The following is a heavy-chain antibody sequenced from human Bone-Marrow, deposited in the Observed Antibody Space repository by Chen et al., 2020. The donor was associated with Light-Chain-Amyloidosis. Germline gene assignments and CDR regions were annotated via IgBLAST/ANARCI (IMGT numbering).Heavy chain of an antibody. CDR3: ARVGSYDSSGYYFYYFDY. D-gene: IGHD3-22*01. CDR2: ISSSGSTI. V-gene: IGHV3-48*03. Sequence: EVQLVESGGGLVQPGGSLRLSCAASGFTFSSYEMNWVRQAPGKGLEWVSYISSSGSTIYHADSVKGRFTISRDNAKNSLYLQMNSLRAEDTAVYYCARVGSYDSSGYYFYYFDYWGQGTLVTVSS. J-gene: IGHJ4*02. CDR1: GFTFSSYE.